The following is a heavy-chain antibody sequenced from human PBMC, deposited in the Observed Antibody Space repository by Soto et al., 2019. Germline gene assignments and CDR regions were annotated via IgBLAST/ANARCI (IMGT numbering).Heavy chain of an antibody. J-gene: IGHJ4*02. CDR3: AKVAAAV. CDR2: XXXSGXXT. D-gene: IGHD6-13*01. V-gene: IGHV3-23*02. Sequence: XXSLRLSCAASGFTFSSYAMSWVRQAPGXXXXXAXDXXXSGXXTQXXXXXXGRXXXXXXXSKKKMYLKMNSLRAEDTAVYYCAKVAAAVWGQGTMVTVYS. CDR1: GFTFSSYA.